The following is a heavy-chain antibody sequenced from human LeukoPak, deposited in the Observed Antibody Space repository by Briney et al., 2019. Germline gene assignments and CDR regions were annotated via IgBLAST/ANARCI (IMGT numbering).Heavy chain of an antibody. CDR3: ARGFGPYCSGGSCYLYWFDP. CDR2: IYYSGST. CDR1: GGSISSYY. V-gene: IGHV4-59*01. Sequence: KPSETLSLTCTVSGGSISSYYWSWIRQPPGKGLEWIGYIYYSGSTNYNPSLKSRVTISVDTSKNQFSLKLSSVTAADTAVYYCARGFGPYCSGGSCYLYWFDPWGQGTLVTVSS. D-gene: IGHD2-15*01. J-gene: IGHJ5*02.